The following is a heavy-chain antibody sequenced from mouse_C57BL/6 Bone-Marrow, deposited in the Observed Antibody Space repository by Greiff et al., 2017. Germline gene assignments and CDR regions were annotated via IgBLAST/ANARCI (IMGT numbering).Heavy chain of an antibody. Sequence: VQLQQPGAELVRPGSSVKLSCKASGYTFTSYWMHWVKQRPIQGLEWIGNIDPSDSETHYNQKFKDKATLTVDKSSSTAYMQLSSLTSEDSAVYYCEREGLKRAMDYGGQGTSVTVSS. CDR3: EREGLKRAMDY. V-gene: IGHV1-52*01. CDR1: GYTFTSYW. J-gene: IGHJ4*01. CDR2: IDPSDSET. D-gene: IGHD1-3*01.